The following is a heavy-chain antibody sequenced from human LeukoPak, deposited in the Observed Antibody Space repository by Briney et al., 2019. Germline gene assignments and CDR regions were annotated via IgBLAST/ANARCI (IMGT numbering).Heavy chain of an antibody. CDR3: AGFWSGYDYYYYYGMGV. Sequence: GASVKVSCKASGGTFSSYAISWVRQAPGQGLEWMGGIIPIFGTANYAQKFQGRVTITADESTSTAYMELSSLRSEDTAVYYCAGFWSGYDYYYYYGMGVWGQGTTVTVSS. CDR1: GGTFSSYA. J-gene: IGHJ6*02. CDR2: IIPIFGTA. D-gene: IGHD3-3*01. V-gene: IGHV1-69*13.